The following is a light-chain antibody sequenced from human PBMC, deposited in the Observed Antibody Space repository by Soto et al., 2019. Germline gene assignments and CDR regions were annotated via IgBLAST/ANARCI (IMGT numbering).Light chain of an antibody. CDR3: QQYHWAPDT. Sequence: DIVLTQSPGPLSLSPGERATLSCRASQIVCGHTLACFQQRPGQARMLVIYGASNRAAGIPDRFSGSGSGTDFTLTVSRLEPEDVAMYYCQQYHWAPDTFGQGTRLEI. CDR2: GAS. V-gene: IGKV3-20*01. CDR1: QIVCGHT. J-gene: IGKJ5*01.